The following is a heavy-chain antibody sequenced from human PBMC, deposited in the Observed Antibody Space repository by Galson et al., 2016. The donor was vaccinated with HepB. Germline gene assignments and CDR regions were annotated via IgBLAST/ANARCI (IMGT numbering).Heavy chain of an antibody. CDR2: INADGTAT. CDR1: GLDFRRYW. V-gene: IGHV3-74*01. CDR3: ARDGGIPGAAFDI. D-gene: IGHD3-16*01. Sequence: SLRLSCAVSGLDFRRYWMHWVRQTPGKGLVWVSRINADGTATGYADSVKGRFTISRDNAKNSLYLQMNSLRDEDTAVYYCARDGGIPGAAFDIWGQGTMVTVSS. J-gene: IGHJ3*02.